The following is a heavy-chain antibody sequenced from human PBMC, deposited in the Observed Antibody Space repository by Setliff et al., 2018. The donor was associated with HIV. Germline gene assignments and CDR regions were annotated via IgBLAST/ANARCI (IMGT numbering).Heavy chain of an antibody. CDR1: GFTVSSSY. D-gene: IGHD2-2*03. V-gene: IGHV3-7*03. CDR2: TKYDGSES. CDR3: AKPINGFYPRAFDI. Sequence: GGSLRLSCAASGFTVSSSYMAWVRQVPGKGLEWVSNTKYDGSESYYVDSVKGRFIASTDNAKNSLFLEMNSLKADDTAMYYCAKPINGFYPRAFDIWGPGTMVTVS. J-gene: IGHJ3*02.